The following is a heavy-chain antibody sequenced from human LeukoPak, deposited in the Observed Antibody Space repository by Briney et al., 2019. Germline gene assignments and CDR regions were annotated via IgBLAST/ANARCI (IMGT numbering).Heavy chain of an antibody. J-gene: IGHJ4*02. CDR3: ARGKGSRYYGSGDY. D-gene: IGHD3-10*01. V-gene: IGHV3-64*01. CDR2: ISSNGGRP. CDR1: GFTFSSYA. Sequence: AGGSLRLSCAASGFTFSSYAMHCVRQDPGKGLEYVSAISSNGGRPYYANSVKGRFTISRDNSKNPLYLQMGSLRAEDMAVYYCARGKGSRYYGSGDYWGQGTLVTVSS.